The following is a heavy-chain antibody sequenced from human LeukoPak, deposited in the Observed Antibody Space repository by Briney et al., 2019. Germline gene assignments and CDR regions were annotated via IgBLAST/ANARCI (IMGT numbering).Heavy chain of an antibody. CDR1: GYTFTSYD. Sequence: ASVKVSCKASGYTFTSYDINWVRQATGQGLEWMGWMNPNSGNTGYAQKFQGRITMTRNTSISTAYMELSSLRSEDTAVYYCARDRCSGGGCYYYYMDVWGKGTTVTISS. D-gene: IGHD2-15*01. CDR2: MNPNSGNT. CDR3: ARDRCSGGGCYYYYMDV. J-gene: IGHJ6*03. V-gene: IGHV1-8*01.